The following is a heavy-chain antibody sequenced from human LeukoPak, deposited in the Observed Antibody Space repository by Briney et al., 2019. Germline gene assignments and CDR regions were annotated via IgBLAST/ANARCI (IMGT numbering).Heavy chain of an antibody. V-gene: IGHV3-23*01. Sequence: PGGSLRLYCAASGFTFSSYAMSWVRQAPGKGLEWVSAISGSGGSTYYADSVKGRFTISRDNSKNTLYLQMNSLRAEDTAVYYCAKLTYYYDNSGPFDYWGQGTLVTVSS. CDR1: GFTFSSYA. CDR3: AKLTYYYDNSGPFDY. D-gene: IGHD3-22*01. CDR2: ISGSGGST. J-gene: IGHJ4*02.